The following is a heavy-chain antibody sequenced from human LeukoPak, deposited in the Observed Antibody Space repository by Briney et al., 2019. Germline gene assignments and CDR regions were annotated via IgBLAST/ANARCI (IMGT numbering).Heavy chain of an antibody. CDR1: GGSFSGNS. J-gene: IGHJ6*02. CDR3: ARTMVRFLPYYQYGMDV. Sequence: SETLSLTCAVCGGSFSGNSWSWIRQPPGKGLEWIGEINHSGSTNYNPSLKSRVTISVDTSKNQFSLKLSSVTAADTAVYYCARTMVRFLPYYQYGMDVWGQGTTVTVSS. V-gene: IGHV4-34*01. D-gene: IGHD3-10*01. CDR2: INHSGST.